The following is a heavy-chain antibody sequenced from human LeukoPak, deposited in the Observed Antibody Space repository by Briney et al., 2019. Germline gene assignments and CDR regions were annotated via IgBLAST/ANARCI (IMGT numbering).Heavy chain of an antibody. J-gene: IGHJ4*02. CDR1: GFTVGSNY. CDR3: AKDKYYYDSSGYPGPFDY. CDR2: IYGGGST. D-gene: IGHD3-22*01. V-gene: IGHV3-53*01. Sequence: QSGGSLRLSCAASGFTVGSNYMSWVRQAPGKGLEWVSVIYGGGSTDYADSVKGRFTISRDNLKNTLYLQMNSLRAEDTAVYYCAKDKYYYDSSGYPGPFDYWGQGTLVTVSS.